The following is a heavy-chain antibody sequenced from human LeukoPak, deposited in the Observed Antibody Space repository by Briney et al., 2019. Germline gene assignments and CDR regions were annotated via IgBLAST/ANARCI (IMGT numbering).Heavy chain of an antibody. CDR1: GFTFSSHG. J-gene: IGHJ4*02. D-gene: IGHD2-15*01. CDR2: IWYDGSNK. CDR3: ARDPEYCSGGSCYSGGFDY. V-gene: IGHV3-33*01. Sequence: PGRSLRLSCAASGFTFSSHGMHWVRQAPGKGLEWVAVIWYDGSNKYYADSVKGRFTISRDNSKNTLYLQMNSLRAEDTAVYYCARDPEYCSGGSCYSGGFDYWGQGTLVTVSS.